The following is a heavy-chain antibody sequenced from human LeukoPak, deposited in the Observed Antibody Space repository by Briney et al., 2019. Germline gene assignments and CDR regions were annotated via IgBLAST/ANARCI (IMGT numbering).Heavy chain of an antibody. CDR2: IIPILGIA. CDR1: GGTFSSYA. V-gene: IGHV1-69*04. D-gene: IGHD4-17*01. CDR3: ARFWSGHDYGDYVGIDY. J-gene: IGHJ4*02. Sequence: SVKVSCKASGGTFSSYAISWVRQAPGQGLEWMGRIIPILGIANYAQKFQGRVTITADKSTSTAYMELSSLRSEDTAVYYCARFWSGHDYGDYVGIDYWGQGTLVTVSS.